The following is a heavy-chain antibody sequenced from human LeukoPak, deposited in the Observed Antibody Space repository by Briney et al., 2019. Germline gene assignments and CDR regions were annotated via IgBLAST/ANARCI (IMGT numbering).Heavy chain of an antibody. J-gene: IGHJ5*02. V-gene: IGHV1-8*01. CDR1: GYTFASYD. Sequence: GSSVKVSCKPSGYTFASYDINSVRQATGQGLEWMGWMNPNIGNTGYAQKFQGRVTMTKKTAIPTAYMQLSSLRSEDTAVYYCARDSSGWYWNWFDHWGQGTLVTVSS. CDR2: MNPNIGNT. CDR3: ARDSSGWYWNWFDH. D-gene: IGHD6-19*01.